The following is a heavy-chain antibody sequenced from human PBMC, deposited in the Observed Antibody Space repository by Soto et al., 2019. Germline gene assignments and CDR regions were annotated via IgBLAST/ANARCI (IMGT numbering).Heavy chain of an antibody. V-gene: IGHV3-21*01. J-gene: IGHJ4*02. D-gene: IGHD5-12*01. CDR3: ARHVYAGYAYDY. Sequence: SLRLSWAASRFTLGSYTMNWVRQAPRKVLEWVSSISGTTSYIYYADSVKDRFTISRHNAKNSLYMQRTSVRVEDPAVYYCARHVYAGYAYDYWGQGTLVTVSS. CDR1: RFTLGSYT. CDR2: ISGTTSYI.